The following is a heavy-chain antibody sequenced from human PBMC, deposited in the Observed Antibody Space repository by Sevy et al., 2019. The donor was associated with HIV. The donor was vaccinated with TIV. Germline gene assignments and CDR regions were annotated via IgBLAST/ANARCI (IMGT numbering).Heavy chain of an antibody. CDR3: AREIYFYENSGFYYFDS. D-gene: IGHD3-22*01. Sequence: SETLSLPCKVSVASVSSGKNYWAWIPPPPGKDLEGIGPVSYRGRTNYNPSLKSRVTISEDTSKNQFPLSLNSVTAADTSTYYCAREIYFYENSGFYYFDSWGLGILVTVSS. CDR2: VSYRGRT. CDR1: VASVSSGKNY. J-gene: IGHJ4*02. V-gene: IGHV4-61*01.